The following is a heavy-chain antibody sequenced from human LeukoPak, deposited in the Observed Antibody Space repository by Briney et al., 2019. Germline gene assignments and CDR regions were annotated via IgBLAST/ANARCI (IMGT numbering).Heavy chain of an antibody. CDR1: GDSVSTNSAA. J-gene: IGHJ4*02. Sequence: SQTLSLTCAISGDSVSTNSAAWNWIRQSPSRGLEWLGRTYYRSKWYNDYGVSVKSRITINPDTSKNQFSLQLNSVTPEDTAVSYCARGGIGYCTSTSCSFDSWGQGTLVTVSS. CDR3: ARGGIGYCTSTSCSFDS. V-gene: IGHV6-1*01. D-gene: IGHD2-2*01. CDR2: TYYRSKWYN.